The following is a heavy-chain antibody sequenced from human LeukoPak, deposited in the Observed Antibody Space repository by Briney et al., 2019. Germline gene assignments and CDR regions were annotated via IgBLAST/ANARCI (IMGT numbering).Heavy chain of an antibody. CDR3: ARVGWGYSSSWYGYYYYMDV. V-gene: IGHV4-4*07. D-gene: IGHD6-13*01. J-gene: IGHJ6*03. CDR1: GGSISSYY. CDR2: IYTSGST. Sequence: PSETLSLTCTVSGGSISSYYWSWIRQPAGKGLEWIGRIYTSGSTNYNPSLKSRVTISVDTSKNQFSLKLSSVTAADTAVYYCARVGWGYSSSWYGYYYYMDVWGKGTTVTVSS.